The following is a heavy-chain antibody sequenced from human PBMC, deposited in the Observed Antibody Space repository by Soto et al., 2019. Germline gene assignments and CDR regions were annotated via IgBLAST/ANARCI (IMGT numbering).Heavy chain of an antibody. V-gene: IGHV4-39*01. CDR1: GGSIISSSYY. Sequence: SETLSLTCTVSGGSIISSSYYWGWIRQPPGKGLEWIGSIYYSGSTYYNPSLKSRVTISVDTSKNQFSLKLSSVTAADTAVYYCVSNRGYSGYDLFDYWGQGTLDTGSS. CDR2: IYYSGST. J-gene: IGHJ4*02. D-gene: IGHD5-12*01. CDR3: VSNRGYSGYDLFDY.